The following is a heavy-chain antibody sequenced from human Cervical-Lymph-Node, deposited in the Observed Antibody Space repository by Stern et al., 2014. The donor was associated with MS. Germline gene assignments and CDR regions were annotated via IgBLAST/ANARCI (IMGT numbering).Heavy chain of an antibody. J-gene: IGHJ4*02. D-gene: IGHD3-10*01. CDR3: ATDYNY. V-gene: IGHV1-24*01. Sequence: VQLVEYGAEVKKPGASVKVSCKVSGSTLTDFFMHWVRQPPGKGLEWMGGFDPEDGETIYAQKFQGRVTMTEDTSTDTAYMELSSLRSDDTAVYYCATDYNYWGQGTLVTVSS. CDR1: GSTLTDFF. CDR2: FDPEDGET.